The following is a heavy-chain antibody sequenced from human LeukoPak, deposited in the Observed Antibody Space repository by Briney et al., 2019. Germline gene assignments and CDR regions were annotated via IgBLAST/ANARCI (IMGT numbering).Heavy chain of an antibody. D-gene: IGHD3-22*01. CDR2: IYHSGST. Sequence: SETLSLTCTVSGYSISSGYYWGLIRQPPGKGLEGIGSIYHSGSTYYNPSRKIRVTISDDKSKNQFSLKLSSATAADTAVYYCARGVKYYYDSSGYYGYWGQGTLVTVSS. CDR1: GYSISSGYY. V-gene: IGHV4-38-2*02. CDR3: ARGVKYYYDSSGYYGY. J-gene: IGHJ4*02.